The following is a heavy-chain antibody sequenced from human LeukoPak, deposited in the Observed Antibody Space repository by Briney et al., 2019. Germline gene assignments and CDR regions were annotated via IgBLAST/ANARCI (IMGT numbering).Heavy chain of an antibody. CDR3: ARTSSGWYYFDY. CDR1: GFTFSSYG. V-gene: IGHV3-30*02. Sequence: GGSLRLSCAASGFTFSSYGMHWVRQAPGKGLEWVAFIRYDGSNKYYADSVKGRFTISRDNSKNSLYLQMNSLRAEDTAVYYCARTSSGWYYFDYWGQGTLVTVSS. CDR2: IRYDGSNK. J-gene: IGHJ4*02. D-gene: IGHD6-19*01.